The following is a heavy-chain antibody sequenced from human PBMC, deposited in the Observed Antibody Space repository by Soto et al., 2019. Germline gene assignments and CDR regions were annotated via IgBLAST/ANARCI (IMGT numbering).Heavy chain of an antibody. D-gene: IGHD2-15*01. CDR1: GGSFSGYY. V-gene: IGHV4-34*01. CDR2: INHSGST. CDR3: ARGRQYCSGGSCYSVGGFDP. Sequence: QVQIQQWGAGLLKPSETLSLTCAVYGGSFSGYYWSWIRQPPGKGLEWIGEINHSGSTNYNPSLKSRVTISVDTSKNQFSLKLSSVTAADTAVYYCARGRQYCSGGSCYSVGGFDPWGQGTLVTVSS. J-gene: IGHJ5*02.